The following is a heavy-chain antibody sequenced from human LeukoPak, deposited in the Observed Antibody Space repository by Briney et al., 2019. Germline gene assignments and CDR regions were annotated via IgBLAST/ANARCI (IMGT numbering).Heavy chain of an antibody. J-gene: IGHJ1*01. D-gene: IGHD2-2*01. Sequence: GASVKVSCKASGYTFTSYYMHWVRQAPGQGLEWMGIINPSGGSTSYAQKFQGRVTMTRDTSTSTVYMELSSLRSEDTAVYYCARDLLSSTSPPVGGFQHWXXXTLVTVSS. CDR1: GYTFTSYY. V-gene: IGHV1-46*01. CDR2: INPSGGST. CDR3: ARDLLSSTSPPVGGFQH.